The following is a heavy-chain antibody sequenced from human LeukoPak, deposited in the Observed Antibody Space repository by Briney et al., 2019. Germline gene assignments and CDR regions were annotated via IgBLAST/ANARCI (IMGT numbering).Heavy chain of an antibody. D-gene: IGHD1-26*01. CDR1: GYTFTNYG. CDR3: ARRSGSYYYY. CDR2: ISAYNGNT. Sequence: GASMKVSCKTSGYTFTNYGIIWVRQAPGQGLEWMGWISAYNGNTNYAQKLQGRVTMTTDTSTSTAYMELRSLRSDDTAVYYCARRSGSYYYYWGQGTLVTVSS. V-gene: IGHV1-18*01. J-gene: IGHJ4*02.